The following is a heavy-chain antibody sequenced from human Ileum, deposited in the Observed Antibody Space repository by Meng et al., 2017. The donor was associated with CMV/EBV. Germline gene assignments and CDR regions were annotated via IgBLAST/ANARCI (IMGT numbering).Heavy chain of an antibody. V-gene: IGHV4-30-4*08. J-gene: IGHJ4*02. CDR1: GGSITSGNYY. CDR2: IYYSESP. CDR3: VRQVVAASFDY. D-gene: IGHD2-15*01. Sequence: VQLREPGPGRANPSQTLSLTCTVSGGSITSGNYYWSWIRQPPGRGLEWIGYIYYSESPYYKPSLKSRVTISLDTSKNPFSLNLRSVTATDSAVYYCVRQVVAASFDYWGQGALVTVSS.